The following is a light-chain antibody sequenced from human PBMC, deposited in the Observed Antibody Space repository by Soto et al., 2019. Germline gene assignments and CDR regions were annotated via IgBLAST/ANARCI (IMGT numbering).Light chain of an antibody. V-gene: IGKV1-5*03. CDR3: QHYNSYSEA. CDR1: QSIASY. CDR2: KAS. J-gene: IGKJ1*01. Sequence: DIQMTQSPSSLSASVGDSVTITCRASQSIASYVNWYQQKPGKAPKLLIYKASTLKSGVPSRISGSGSGTEFTLTISSLQPDDFATYYCQHYNSYSEAFGQGTKVDIK.